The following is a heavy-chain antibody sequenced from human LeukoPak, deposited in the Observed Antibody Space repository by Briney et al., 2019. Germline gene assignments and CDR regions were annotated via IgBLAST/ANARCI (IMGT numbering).Heavy chain of an antibody. Sequence: GGSLRLSCAASGFTFSSYAMSWVRQAPGKGLEWVLVISGSGYSTYYADSVKGRFTISRDNSKNTLYLQMNSLRAEDTAVYYCAKDRSGSTAEYFQHWGQGTLVTVSS. J-gene: IGHJ1*01. V-gene: IGHV3-23*01. CDR3: AKDRSGSTAEYFQH. CDR1: GFTFSSYA. CDR2: ISGSGYST. D-gene: IGHD3-10*01.